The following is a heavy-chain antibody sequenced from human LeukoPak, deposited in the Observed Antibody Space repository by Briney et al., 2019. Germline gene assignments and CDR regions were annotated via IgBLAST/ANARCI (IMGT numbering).Heavy chain of an antibody. CDR3: ARVKYSSGWYFDY. D-gene: IGHD6-19*01. CDR2: IYHSGST. J-gene: IGHJ4*02. Sequence: PSETLSLTCAVSGYSISSGYYWGWIRQPPGKGLEWIGRIYHSGSTYYNPSLKSRVTISVDTSKNQFSLKLSSVTAADTAVYYCARVKYSSGWYFDYWGQGTLVTVSS. CDR1: GYSISSGYY. V-gene: IGHV4-38-2*01.